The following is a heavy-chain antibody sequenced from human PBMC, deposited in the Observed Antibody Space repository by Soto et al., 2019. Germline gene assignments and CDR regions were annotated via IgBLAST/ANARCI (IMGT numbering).Heavy chain of an antibody. CDR1: GFTFSSYS. D-gene: IGHD3-10*01. CDR2: ISSSSSTI. CDR3: ARGVRELLVESTPDAFDI. Sequence: EVQLVESGGGLVQPGGSLRLSCAASGFTFSSYSMNWVRQAPGKGLEWVSYISSSSSTIYYADSVKGRFTISRDNAKNSLYLQMNSLRAEDTAVYYCARGVRELLVESTPDAFDIWGQGTMVTVSS. V-gene: IGHV3-48*01. J-gene: IGHJ3*02.